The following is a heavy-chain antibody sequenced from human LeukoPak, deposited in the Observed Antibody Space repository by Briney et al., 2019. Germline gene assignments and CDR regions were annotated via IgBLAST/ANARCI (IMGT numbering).Heavy chain of an antibody. CDR3: ARDRYCSSTSCYTLPNMDV. D-gene: IGHD2-2*02. V-gene: IGHV1-2*02. CDR1: GYTFTGYY. Sequence: ASVKVSCKASGYTFTGYYMHWVQQAPGQGLEWMGWINPNSGGTNYAQKFQGRVTMTRDTSISTAYMELSRLRSDDTAVYYCARDRYCSSTSCYTLPNMDVWGKGTTVTVSS. CDR2: INPNSGGT. J-gene: IGHJ6*03.